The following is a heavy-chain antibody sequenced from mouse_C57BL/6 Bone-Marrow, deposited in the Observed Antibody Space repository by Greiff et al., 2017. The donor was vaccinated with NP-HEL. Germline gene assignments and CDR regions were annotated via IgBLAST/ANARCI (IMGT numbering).Heavy chain of an antibody. Sequence: VQLQQPGAELVKPGASVKLSCKASGYTFTTYWMQWVKQRPGQGLEWIGEIDPSDSYTNYNQKFKGKATLTVDTSSSTANMQLSSLTSEDSAVYYGARKAYYGRSYEFAYWGQGTRVTVSA. CDR1: GYTFTTYW. D-gene: IGHD1-1*01. V-gene: IGHV1-50*01. J-gene: IGHJ3*01. CDR2: IDPSDSYT. CDR3: ARKAYYGRSYEFAY.